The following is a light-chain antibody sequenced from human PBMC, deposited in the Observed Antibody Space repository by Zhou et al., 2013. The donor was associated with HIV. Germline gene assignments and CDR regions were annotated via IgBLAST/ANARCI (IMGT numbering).Light chain of an antibody. V-gene: IGKV3-11*01. CDR2: DAS. CDR3: QERSGWPRS. J-gene: IGKJ1*01. Sequence: LTQSPGTLSLSPGESATLSCRASQGLGDYLAWYQQKPGLPPRLLIYDASTRATGVPARFSGSGYGTDFTLTIRSLEPEDFAIYYCQERSGWPRSFGPGTKVEIK. CDR1: QGLGDY.